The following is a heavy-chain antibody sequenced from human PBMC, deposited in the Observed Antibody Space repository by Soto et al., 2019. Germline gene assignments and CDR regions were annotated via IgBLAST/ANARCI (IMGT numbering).Heavy chain of an antibody. CDR3: AHHEAPIYYGDYVSIDY. V-gene: IGHV2-5*01. D-gene: IGHD4-17*01. CDR2: IYWNDDK. CDR1: GFSLSTSGVG. Sequence: QITLKESGPTLVKPTQTLTLTCTFSGFSLSTSGVGVGWIRQPPGKALEWLALIYWNDDKRYSPSLKSRLTIPKDTSKNQVVLTMTNMDPVDTATYYCAHHEAPIYYGDYVSIDYWGQGTLVTVSS. J-gene: IGHJ4*02.